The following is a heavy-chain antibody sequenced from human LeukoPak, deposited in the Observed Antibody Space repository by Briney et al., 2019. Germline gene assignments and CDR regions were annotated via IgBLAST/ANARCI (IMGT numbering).Heavy chain of an antibody. CDR3: ARSRGVVPAAEFDP. V-gene: IGHV4-31*11. D-gene: IGHD2-2*01. CDR1: GGSISSGGYY. CDR2: IYYSGST. Sequence: PSGTLSLTCAVSGGSISSGGYYWSWIRQHPGKGLEWIGYIYYSGSTYYNPSLKSRVTISVDTSKNQFSLKLSSVTAADTAVYYCARSRGVVPAAEFDPWGQGTLVTVSS. J-gene: IGHJ5*02.